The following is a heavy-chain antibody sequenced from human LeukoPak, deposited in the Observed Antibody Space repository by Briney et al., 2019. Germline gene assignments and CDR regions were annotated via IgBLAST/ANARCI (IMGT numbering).Heavy chain of an antibody. CDR2: ISGSGGST. CDR1: GFIFSSYA. V-gene: IGHV3-23*01. CDR3: AKGETVTTTSFDY. J-gene: IGHJ4*02. D-gene: IGHD4-17*01. Sequence: GGSLRLSCAASGFIFSSYAMSWVRQAPGKGLEWVSAISGSGGSTYYADSVKGRFIISRDNSKNTLYLQVNSLRAEDTAVYYCAKGETVTTTSFDYWGQGTLVTVSS.